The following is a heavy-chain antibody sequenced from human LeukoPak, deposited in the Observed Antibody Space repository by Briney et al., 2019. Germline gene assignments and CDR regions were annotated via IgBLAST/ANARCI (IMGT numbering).Heavy chain of an antibody. J-gene: IGHJ4*02. CDR1: GFTFSSYA. CDR3: ASSGSSWYPPFDY. V-gene: IGHV3-23*01. D-gene: IGHD6-13*01. Sequence: GGSLRLSCAASGFTFSSYAMSWVRLAPGKGLEWVSTISGSGGTTNYADSVKGRFTISRDDSKNTLYLQMNSLRAEDTAVYYCASSGSSWYPPFDYWGQGTLVTVSS. CDR2: ISGSGGTT.